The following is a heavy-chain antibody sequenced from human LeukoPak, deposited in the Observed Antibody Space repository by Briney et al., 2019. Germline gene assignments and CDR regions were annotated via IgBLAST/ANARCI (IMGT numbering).Heavy chain of an antibody. V-gene: IGHV3-23*01. CDR1: GFTFSSYA. Sequence: GGSLGLSCAASGFTFSSYAMGWVRQAPGKGLEWVSAVSGSGGSAYYADSVKGRFTISRDNSKNTLYLQMNSLRAEDTAVYYCAKDDYGDFDYWGQGTLVTVSS. D-gene: IGHD4-17*01. J-gene: IGHJ4*02. CDR3: AKDDYGDFDY. CDR2: VSGSGGSA.